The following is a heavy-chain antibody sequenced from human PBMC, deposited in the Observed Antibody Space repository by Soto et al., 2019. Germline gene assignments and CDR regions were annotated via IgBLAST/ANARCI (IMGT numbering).Heavy chain of an antibody. CDR3: AREYIVVVPAATVPNYYYGMDV. CDR2: IIPIFGTA. CDR1: GGTFSSYA. Sequence: QVQLVQSGAEVKKPGSSVKVSCKASGGTFSSYAISWVRQAPGQGLEWMGGIIPIFGTANYAQKFQGRVTITADESTRTAYMELSSLRSEDTAVYYCAREYIVVVPAATVPNYYYGMDVWGQGTTVTVSS. D-gene: IGHD2-2*01. J-gene: IGHJ6*02. V-gene: IGHV1-69*01.